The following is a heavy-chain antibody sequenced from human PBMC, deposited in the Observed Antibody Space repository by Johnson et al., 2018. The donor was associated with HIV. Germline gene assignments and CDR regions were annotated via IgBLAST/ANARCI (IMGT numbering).Heavy chain of an antibody. CDR2: IKQDGSEK. D-gene: IGHD3-22*01. V-gene: IGHV3-7*05. CDR1: GFTFSVYW. J-gene: IGHJ3*02. CDR3: ARAYDSSGYYYGGDAFDI. Sequence: VQLVESGGGLVQPGGSLRLSCAASGFTFSVYWMSWVRQAPGKGLEWVANIKQDGSEKYYVDSVKGRFTISRDNAKNSLYLQMNSLRAEDTAVYYCARAYDSSGYYYGGDAFDIWGQGTMVTVSS.